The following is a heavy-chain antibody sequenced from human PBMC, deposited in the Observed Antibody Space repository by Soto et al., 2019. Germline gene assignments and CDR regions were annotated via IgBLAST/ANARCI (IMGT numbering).Heavy chain of an antibody. CDR2: IIPIFGTA. CDR1: GGTFSSYA. V-gene: IGHV1-69*13. CDR3: ARGTTASIAARPGLYYYGMDV. J-gene: IGHJ6*02. D-gene: IGHD6-6*01. Sequence: ASVKVSCKASGGTFSSYAISWVRQAPGQGLEWMGGIIPIFGTANYAQKFQGRVTITADESTSTAYMELSSLRSEGTAVYYCARGTTASIAARPGLYYYGMDVWGQGTTVTVSS.